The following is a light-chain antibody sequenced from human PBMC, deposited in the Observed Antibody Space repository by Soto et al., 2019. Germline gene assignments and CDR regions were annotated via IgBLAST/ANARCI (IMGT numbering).Light chain of an antibody. CDR1: SSDIGAYKY. J-gene: IGLJ3*02. CDR3: SSYTSSSTLV. V-gene: IGLV2-14*03. CDR2: AVS. Sequence: QSVLTQPASVSGSPGQSITISCIGTSSDIGAYKYVSWYQQHPGTAPKLLIYAVSNRPSGVSDRFFGSKSGNTASLTISGRQTDDEADYYCSSYTSSSTLVFGGGTKLTVL.